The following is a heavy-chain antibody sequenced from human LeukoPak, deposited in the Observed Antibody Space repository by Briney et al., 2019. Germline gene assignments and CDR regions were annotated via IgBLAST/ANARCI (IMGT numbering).Heavy chain of an antibody. V-gene: IGHV3-30*04. CDR1: GFIFADYA. Sequence: GGSLRLSCAASGFIFADYAMHWVRQAPGKGLEWVAAIAFDDTDRYYIDSVKGRFTISRDDSKNTLYLHMTSLRAEDTAVYYCTNSDDYGDYWGQGTLVTVSS. CDR3: TNSDDYGDY. J-gene: IGHJ4*02. CDR2: IAFDDTDR.